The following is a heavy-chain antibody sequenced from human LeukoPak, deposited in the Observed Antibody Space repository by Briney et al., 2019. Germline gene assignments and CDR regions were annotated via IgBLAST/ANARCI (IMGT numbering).Heavy chain of an antibody. CDR1: GFTFSSYG. J-gene: IGHJ4*02. D-gene: IGHD2-21*02. CDR3: AKDFGGVTPLDF. CDR2: ISYDGSNK. V-gene: IGHV3-30*18. Sequence: GGSLRLSCAASGFTFSSYGMPWVRQAPGKGLEWVAGISYDGSNKYYEDSVKGRFTISRDNSKNTLHLQMNSLRAEDTAVYYCAKDFGGVTPLDFWGQGTLLTVSS.